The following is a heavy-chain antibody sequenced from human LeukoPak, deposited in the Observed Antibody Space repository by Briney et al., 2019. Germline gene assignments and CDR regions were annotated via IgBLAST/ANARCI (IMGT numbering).Heavy chain of an antibody. V-gene: IGHV3-30*18. CDR1: GFIFSDYG. CDR3: VNERGPHDAFDV. Sequence: GRSLRLSCAASGFIFSDYGMHWARQAPGKGLEWVAGISFDGGVSNYADFVRGRFTISRDNSKNTLDLQMNSLTTEDTTVYYCVNERGPHDAFDVWGQGTKVTVSS. J-gene: IGHJ3*01. CDR2: ISFDGGVS.